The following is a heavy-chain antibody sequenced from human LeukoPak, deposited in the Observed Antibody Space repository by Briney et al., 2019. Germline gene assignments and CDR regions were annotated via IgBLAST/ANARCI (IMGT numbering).Heavy chain of an antibody. CDR1: GYSFTSYW. CDR2: IYPGDSDA. V-gene: IGHV5-51*01. Sequence: GESLKISCKGSGYSFTSYWIGWVRQMPGKGLKWMGIIYPGDSDARYSPSFQGQVTISADKSISTAYLQWGSLKASDTAMYYCAIFDFLFGEIDNWFDPWGQGTQVTVSS. J-gene: IGHJ5*02. D-gene: IGHD3-16*01. CDR3: AIFDFLFGEIDNWFDP.